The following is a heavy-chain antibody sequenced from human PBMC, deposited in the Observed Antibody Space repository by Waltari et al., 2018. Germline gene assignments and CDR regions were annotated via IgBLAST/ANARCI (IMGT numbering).Heavy chain of an antibody. CDR3: ASGDCSGGSCSGY. V-gene: IGHV3-30*01. CDR1: GFTFSSYA. CDR2: ISYDGRNK. D-gene: IGHD2-15*01. J-gene: IGHJ4*02. Sequence: QVQLVESGGGVVQPGRSLRLSCAASGFTFSSYAMHWVRQAPGNGLWGVALISYDGRNKYYADSVKGRFNIARDNSKNTLYLQMNSLRAEDTAVYYCASGDCSGGSCSGYWGQGTLVTVSA.